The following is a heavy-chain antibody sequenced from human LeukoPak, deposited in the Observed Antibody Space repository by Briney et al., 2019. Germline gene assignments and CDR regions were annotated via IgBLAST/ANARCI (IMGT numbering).Heavy chain of an antibody. D-gene: IGHD3-22*01. CDR3: VKGGLETYYNDSSGYYGPRDFDY. J-gene: IGHJ4*02. CDR1: GFTFSSYA. V-gene: IGHV3-64D*09. CDR2: ISSNGGST. Sequence: GGSLRLSCSASGFTFSSYAMHWVRQAPGKGLEYVSAISSNGGSTYYADSVKGRFTISRDNSKNTLYLQMSSLRAEDTAVYYCVKGGLETYYNDSSGYYGPRDFDYWGQGTLVTVSS.